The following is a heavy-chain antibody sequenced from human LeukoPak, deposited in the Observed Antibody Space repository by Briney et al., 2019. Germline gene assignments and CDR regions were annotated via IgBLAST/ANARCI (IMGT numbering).Heavy chain of an antibody. D-gene: IGHD4-11*01. CDR2: MNPNSGNT. V-gene: IGHV1-8*03. CDR1: GYTFTSYD. CDR3: ARLASNYVGGYYYYYYYMDV. J-gene: IGHJ6*03. Sequence: GASVKVSCKASGYTFTSYDINWVRQATGQGLEWMGWMNPNSGNTGYAQKFQGRVTITRNTSISTAYTELSSLRSEDTAVYYCARLASNYVGGYYYYYYYMDVWGKGTTVTVSS.